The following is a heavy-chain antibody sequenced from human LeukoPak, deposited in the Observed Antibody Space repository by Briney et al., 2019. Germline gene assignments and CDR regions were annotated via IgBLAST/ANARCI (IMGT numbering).Heavy chain of an antibody. V-gene: IGHV4-59*01. CDR1: GGSISSYY. Sequence: PSETLSLTCTVSGGSISSYYWSWIRQPPGKGLEWIANIYYSGSTNYKPSLKSRVTISVDTSKNQFSLKLSSVTAADTAVYYCARTGSDWYPLNNWGQGTLVTVSS. J-gene: IGHJ4*02. CDR2: IYYSGST. D-gene: IGHD6-19*01. CDR3: ARTGSDWYPLNN.